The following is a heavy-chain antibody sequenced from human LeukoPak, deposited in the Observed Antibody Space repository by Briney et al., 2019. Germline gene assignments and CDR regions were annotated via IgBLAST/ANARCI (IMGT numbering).Heavy chain of an antibody. J-gene: IGHJ6*03. D-gene: IGHD2-2*01. V-gene: IGHV7-4-1*02. CDR1: GYIFTGYY. CDR3: ARRYCSSTSCYPTYYYYYYYMDV. CDR2: INTNTGNP. Sequence: GASVKVSCKASGYIFTGYYIHWVRQAPGHGLEWMGWINTNTGNPTYAQGFTGRFVFSLDTSVSTAYLQISSLKAEDTAVYYCARRYCSSTSCYPTYYYYYYYMDVWGKGTTVTVSS.